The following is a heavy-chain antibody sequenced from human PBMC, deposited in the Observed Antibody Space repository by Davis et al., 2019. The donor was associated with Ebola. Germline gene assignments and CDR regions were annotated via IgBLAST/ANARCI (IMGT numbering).Heavy chain of an antibody. V-gene: IGHV1-8*01. J-gene: IGHJ6*02. CDR1: GYTFTSYD. Sequence: ASVKVSCKASGYTFTSYDINWVRQATGQGLEWMGWMNPNSGNTGYAQKFQGRVTITADKSTSTAYMELSSLRSEDTAVYYCARDPAFLTGYYWGGHGMDVWGQGTTVTVSS. CDR2: MNPNSGNT. CDR3: ARDPAFLTGYYWGGHGMDV. D-gene: IGHD3-9*01.